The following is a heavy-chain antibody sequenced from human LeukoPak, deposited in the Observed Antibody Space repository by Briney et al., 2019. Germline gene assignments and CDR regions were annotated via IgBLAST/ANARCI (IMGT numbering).Heavy chain of an antibody. J-gene: IGHJ6*02. CDR1: GFTFSSYW. CDR2: ISWNSGSI. Sequence: GGSLRLSCAASGFTFSSYWMSWVRQAPGKGLEWVSGISWNSGSIGYADSVKGRFTISRDNAKNSLYLQMNSLRAEDTALYYCAKVDGIGYYYYGMDVWGQGTTVTVSS. D-gene: IGHD5-24*01. CDR3: AKVDGIGYYYYGMDV. V-gene: IGHV3-9*01.